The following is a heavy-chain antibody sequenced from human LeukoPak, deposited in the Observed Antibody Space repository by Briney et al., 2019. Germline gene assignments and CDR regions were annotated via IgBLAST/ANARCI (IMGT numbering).Heavy chain of an antibody. CDR2: TSSSSTTI. J-gene: IGHJ6*03. CDR3: AKNGDRGAYCSGGSCYPYYYYNMDV. V-gene: IGHV3-48*01. D-gene: IGHD2-15*01. Sequence: GGSLRLSCAASGFTFSSYSMMWVRQAPGKGLEWVSYTSSSSTTIHYADSVKGRFTISRDNAKNSVYLQMNSLRAEDTAIYYCAKNGDRGAYCSGGSCYPYYYYNMDVWGKGTTVTISS. CDR1: GFTFSSYS.